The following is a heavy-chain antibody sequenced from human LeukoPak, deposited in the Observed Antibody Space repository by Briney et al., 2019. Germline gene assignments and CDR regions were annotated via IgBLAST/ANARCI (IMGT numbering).Heavy chain of an antibody. CDR2: ISNFDAKT. J-gene: IGHJ5*02. V-gene: IGHV1-18*04. Sequence: GASVKVSCKASGYTFTSFGITWVRQAPGQGLEWIGWISNFDAKTNYAQKFQGRVTMTRDTSTSTVYMELSSLRSEDTAVYYCARGPPQMVVAAPWYNWFDPWGQGTLVTVSS. CDR3: ARGPPQMVVAAPWYNWFDP. D-gene: IGHD2-15*01. CDR1: GYTFTSFG.